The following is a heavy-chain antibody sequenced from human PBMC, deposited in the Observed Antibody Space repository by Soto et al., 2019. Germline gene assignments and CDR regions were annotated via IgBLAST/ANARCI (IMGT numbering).Heavy chain of an antibody. D-gene: IGHD2-15*01. V-gene: IGHV3-33*01. CDR2: IWYDGSNK. J-gene: IGHJ4*02. CDR1: GFAFSSYG. CDR3: AREYCSGGSCYHYFDY. Sequence: QVQLVESGGGVVQPGRSLRLSCAASGFAFSSYGMHWVRQAPGKGLEWVAVIWYDGSNKYYADSVKGRFTVSRDNSKNTLYLQMNSLRAEDTAVYYCAREYCSGGSCYHYFDYWGQGTLVTVSS.